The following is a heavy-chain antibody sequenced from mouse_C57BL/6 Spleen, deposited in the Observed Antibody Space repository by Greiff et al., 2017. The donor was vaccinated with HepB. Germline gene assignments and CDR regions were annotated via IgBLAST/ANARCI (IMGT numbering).Heavy chain of an antibody. CDR2: IYPGSGST. CDR1: GYTFTSYW. J-gene: IGHJ1*03. V-gene: IGHV1-55*01. Sequence: QVQLQQPEAELVKPGASVKMSCKASGYTFTSYWITWVKQRPGQGLEWIGDIYPGSGSTNYNEKFKSKATLTVDTSSSTAYMQLSSLTSEDSAVYYCATRYYGGGYFDVWGTGTTVTVSS. D-gene: IGHD1-1*01. CDR3: ATRYYGGGYFDV.